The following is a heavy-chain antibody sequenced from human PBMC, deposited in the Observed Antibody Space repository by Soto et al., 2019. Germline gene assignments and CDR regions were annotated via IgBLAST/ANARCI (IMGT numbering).Heavy chain of an antibody. CDR1: GGTFSRYA. J-gene: IGHJ4*02. Sequence: QVQLVQSGAEVKKPGSSVKVSCKASGGTFSRYAISWVRQAPGQGLEWMGGIIPLFGTANYAQKFQGRVTITADEPTSTADMELSSLRSEDTAGYYCARGNYDSSGYGGDWGQGALFTVSS. V-gene: IGHV1-69*12. CDR2: IIPLFGTA. CDR3: ARGNYDSSGYGGD. D-gene: IGHD3-22*01.